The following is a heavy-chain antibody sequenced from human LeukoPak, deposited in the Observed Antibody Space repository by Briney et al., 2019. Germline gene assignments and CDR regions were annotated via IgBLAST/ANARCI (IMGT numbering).Heavy chain of an antibody. CDR1: GGSISSYY. D-gene: IGHD3-3*01. CDR2: IYTSGST. J-gene: IGHJ4*02. Sequence: SETLSLTCTVSGGSISSYYWSWIRQPAGKGLEWIGRIYTSGSTNYNPSLKSRVTMSVATSKNQFSLKLSSVTAADTAVYYCARDNYDFWSGSPFDYWGQGTLVTVSS. CDR3: ARDNYDFWSGSPFDY. V-gene: IGHV4-4*07.